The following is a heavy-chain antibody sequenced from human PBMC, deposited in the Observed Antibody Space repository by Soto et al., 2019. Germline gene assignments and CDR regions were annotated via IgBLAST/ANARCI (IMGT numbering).Heavy chain of an antibody. CDR2: ISAYNGNS. CDR1: GYAFTNYG. Sequence: QVQLVQSGAEVKKPWASVKVSCKASGYAFTNYGIYWVRQAPGQGLEWMGWISAYNGNSNYAQKFQGRVTMTTDTSTNTAYMELRGLRSDDTAVYYCARRPDDYWGLGTLVTVSS. CDR3: ARRPDDY. J-gene: IGHJ4*02. V-gene: IGHV1-18*01.